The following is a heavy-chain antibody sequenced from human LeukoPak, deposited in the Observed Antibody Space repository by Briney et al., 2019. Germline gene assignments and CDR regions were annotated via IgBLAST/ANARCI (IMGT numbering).Heavy chain of an antibody. V-gene: IGHV1-2*02. CDR3: ARDRLAAAGTGG. CDR1: GYTFTGYY. CDR2: INPNSGGT. Sequence: EASMKVSCKASGYTFTGYYLHWVRQAPGQGLEWMGWINPNSGGTNYAQKFQGRVTMTRDTSISTAYMELSSLRSDDTAVYYCARDRLAAAGTGGWGQGTLVIVSS. J-gene: IGHJ4*02. D-gene: IGHD6-13*01.